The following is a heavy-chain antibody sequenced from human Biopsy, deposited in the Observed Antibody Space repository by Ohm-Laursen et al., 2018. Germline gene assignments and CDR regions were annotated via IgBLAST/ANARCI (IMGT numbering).Heavy chain of an antibody. J-gene: IGHJ6*02. D-gene: IGHD6-13*01. CDR1: GGSFNGYF. V-gene: IGHV4-34*01. CDR2: ITQSGST. CDR3: ARVPLPGIGAAYQGRFLYGMDV. Sequence: SDTLSLTCTVYGGSFNGYFWSWIRQPPGKGLEWIGGITQSGSTNYSPSLKSRVTISVDTAKKQFSLSLRSVTAADTAVYYCARVPLPGIGAAYQGRFLYGMDVWGQGTTVSVSS.